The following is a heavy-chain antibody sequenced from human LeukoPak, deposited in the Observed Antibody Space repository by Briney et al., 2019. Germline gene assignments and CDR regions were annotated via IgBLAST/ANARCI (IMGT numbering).Heavy chain of an antibody. CDR2: IYNNGRT. D-gene: IGHD4-23*01. J-gene: IGHJ4*02. CDR1: GGSISTYY. V-gene: IGHV4-59*12. CDR3: ARVQWELGFDY. Sequence: KASETLSLTCTVSGGSISTYYWSWIRQPPGKGLEWIGYIYNNGRTNYNPSLKSRVTMSLDPSRNQLSLKLTSVTAADTAMYYCARVQWELGFDYWGQGTLVTVSS.